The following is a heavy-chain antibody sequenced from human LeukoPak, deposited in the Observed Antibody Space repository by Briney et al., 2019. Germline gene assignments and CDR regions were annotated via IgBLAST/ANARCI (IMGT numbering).Heavy chain of an antibody. V-gene: IGHV4-59*08. CDR3: AGLLDYGDYGDAFDI. Sequence: PSETLSLTCTVSGGSIGSYYWSWIRQPPGKGLEWIGYIYYSGSTNYNPSLKSRVTISVDTSKNQFSLKLSSVTAADTAVYYCAGLLDYGDYGDAFDIWGQGTMVTVSS. CDR2: IYYSGST. J-gene: IGHJ3*02. CDR1: GGSIGSYY. D-gene: IGHD4-17*01.